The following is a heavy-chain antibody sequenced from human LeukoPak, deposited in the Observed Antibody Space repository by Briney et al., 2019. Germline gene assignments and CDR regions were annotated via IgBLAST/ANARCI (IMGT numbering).Heavy chain of an antibody. V-gene: IGHV4-31*03. CDR3: ARDQGWELPTENWFDP. J-gene: IGHJ5*02. CDR1: GGSISSGGYY. Sequence: SQTLSLTCTVSGGSISSGGYYWSWIRRHPGKGLEWIGYIYYSGSTYYNPSLKSRVTISVDTSKNQFSLKLSSVTAADTAVYYCARDQGWELPTENWFDPWGQGTLVTVSS. D-gene: IGHD1-26*01. CDR2: IYYSGST.